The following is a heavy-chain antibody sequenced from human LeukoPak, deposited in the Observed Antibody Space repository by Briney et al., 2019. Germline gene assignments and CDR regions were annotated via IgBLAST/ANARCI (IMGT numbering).Heavy chain of an antibody. V-gene: IGHV3-64*01. J-gene: IGHJ4*02. CDR3: ATLGVSHFDY. CDR2: ISSNGGST. CDR1: GFTFSSYA. Sequence: GGSLRLSCAASGFTFSSYAMHWVRQATGKGLEYVSAISSNGGSTYYANPVKGRFTISRDNSKNTLYLQMGSLRAEDMAVYYCATLGVSHFDYWGQGTLVTVSS. D-gene: IGHD3-10*01.